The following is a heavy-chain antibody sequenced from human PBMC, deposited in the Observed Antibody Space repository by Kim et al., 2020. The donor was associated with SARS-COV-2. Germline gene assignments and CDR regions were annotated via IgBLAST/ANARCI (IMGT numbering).Heavy chain of an antibody. J-gene: IGHJ4*02. D-gene: IGHD3-3*01. V-gene: IGHV4-39*07. CDR1: GGSISSGGYY. CDR3: ARDRFYSETLQGEFDY. Sequence: SETLSLTCTVSGGSISSGGYYWGWIRQSPGKGLEWIGSIYFDGTTYCNPSFRSRVSMSPDTSKNQFSLKLTSVTAADTAMYYCARDRFYSETLQGEFDYWGQGNPVTVSS. CDR2: IYFDGTT.